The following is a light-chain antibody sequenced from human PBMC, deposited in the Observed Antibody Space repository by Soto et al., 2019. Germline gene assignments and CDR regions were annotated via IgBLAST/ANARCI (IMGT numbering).Light chain of an antibody. CDR3: KKYGSAPVYT. J-gene: IGKJ2*01. CDR2: GAS. V-gene: IGKV3-20*01. CDR1: QSVSSSY. Sequence: EIVLTQSPGTRSLSPGERATLSCRASQSVSSSYLAWYQQKPGQAPRLLIYGASSSATGIPDRFSGSGSGTDVTLTISRLEPEDFAVYYCKKYGSAPVYTFGQGTKLEIK.